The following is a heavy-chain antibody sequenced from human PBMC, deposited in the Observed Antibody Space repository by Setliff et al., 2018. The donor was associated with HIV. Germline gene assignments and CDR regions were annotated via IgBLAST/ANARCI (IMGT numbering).Heavy chain of an antibody. V-gene: IGHV4-39*01. D-gene: IGHD2-21*01. CDR1: DGSISSSNYY. Sequence: SETLSLTCSVSDGSISSSNYYWGWIRQPPGKGLEWIGSVYYSGSTYYNPSLKSRITISEDTSRNQFSLKVSSVTAADTAVYYCARHGVIWGRGALVTVSS. CDR3: ARHGVI. CDR2: VYYSGST. J-gene: IGHJ4*02.